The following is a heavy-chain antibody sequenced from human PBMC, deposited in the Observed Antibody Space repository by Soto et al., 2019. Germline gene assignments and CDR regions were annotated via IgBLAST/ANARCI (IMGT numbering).Heavy chain of an antibody. CDR2: IIPSIGTS. Sequence: SVKVSCKASGYTFTSQNMHWVRQAPGQGLEWMGVIIPSIGTSNYAQKFQGRVTITADESTNTAYMELSSLRSEDTAVYYCAREGLVLVPTTVNSDYYYYAMDVWGQGTTVTVSS. J-gene: IGHJ6*02. V-gene: IGHV1-69*13. CDR3: AREGLVLVPTTVNSDYYYYAMDV. CDR1: GYTFTSQN. D-gene: IGHD2-2*01.